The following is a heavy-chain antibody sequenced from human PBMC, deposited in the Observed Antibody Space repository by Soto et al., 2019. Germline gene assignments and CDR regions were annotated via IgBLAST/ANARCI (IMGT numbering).Heavy chain of an antibody. CDR3: ARGITMVRGVMSYDAFDI. CDR2: ISSSSSYI. V-gene: IGHV3-21*01. CDR1: GFTFSSYS. J-gene: IGHJ3*02. Sequence: GGSLRLSCAASGFTFSSYSMNWVRQAPGKGLEWVSSISSSSSYIYYADSVKGRFTISRDNAKNSLYLQMNSLRAEDTAVYYCARGITMVRGVMSYDAFDIWGQGTMVTVAS. D-gene: IGHD3-10*01.